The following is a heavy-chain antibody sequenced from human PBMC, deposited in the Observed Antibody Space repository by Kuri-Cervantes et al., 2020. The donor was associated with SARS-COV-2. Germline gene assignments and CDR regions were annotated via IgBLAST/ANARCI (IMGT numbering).Heavy chain of an antibody. CDR1: GFSLSRYT. J-gene: IGHJ3*02. D-gene: IGHD3-22*01. Sequence: GGSLRLSCAASGFSLSRYTMNWVRQAPGKGLEWVAVISYDGSNKYYADSVKGRFTISRANSKNTLYLQMNSLRAEDTAVYYCARDSDDSSGNAFDIWGQGTMVTVSS. V-gene: IGHV3-30-3*01. CDR2: ISYDGSNK. CDR3: ARDSDDSSGNAFDI.